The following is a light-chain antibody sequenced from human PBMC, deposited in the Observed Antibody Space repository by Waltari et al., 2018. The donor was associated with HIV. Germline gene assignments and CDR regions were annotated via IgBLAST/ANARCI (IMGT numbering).Light chain of an antibody. CDR2: QDN. J-gene: IGLJ2*01. Sequence: SYELTQPPSVSVSPGQPASIPCSGNELGGKYASWYQQKPGQSPVLVIYQDNKRPSGIPERFSGSNSGNTATLTISGTQTMDEADYYCQAWDSATGVFGGGTNLTVL. V-gene: IGLV3-1*01. CDR1: ELGGKY. CDR3: QAWDSATGV.